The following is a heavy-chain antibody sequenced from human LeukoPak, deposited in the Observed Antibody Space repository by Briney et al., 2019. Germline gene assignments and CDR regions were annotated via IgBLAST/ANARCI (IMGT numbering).Heavy chain of an antibody. CDR1: GGSISSYY. D-gene: IGHD3-22*01. V-gene: IGHV4-59*08. Sequence: SETLSLTCTVSGGSISSYYWSWIRQPPGKGLEWIGYIYYSGSTNYNPSLKSRVTLSVDTSKSQFSLKLSSVTAADTAVYYCARAFSSGYYYFDYWGQGTLVTVSS. CDR2: IYYSGST. CDR3: ARAFSSGYYYFDY. J-gene: IGHJ4*02.